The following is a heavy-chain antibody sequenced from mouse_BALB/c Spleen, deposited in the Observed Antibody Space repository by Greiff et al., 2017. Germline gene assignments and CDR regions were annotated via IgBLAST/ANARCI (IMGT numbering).Heavy chain of an antibody. CDR3: AREGEFITTAWFAY. J-gene: IGHJ3*01. V-gene: IGHV1-87*01. D-gene: IGHD1-2*01. CDR1: GYTFTSYW. CDR2: IYPGDGDT. Sequence: VQLQQSGAELARPGASVKLSCKASGYTFTSYWMQWVKQRPGQGLVWIGAIYPGDGDTRYTQKFKGKATLTADKSSSTAYMQLSSLASEDSAVYYCAREGEFITTAWFAYWGQGTLVTVSA.